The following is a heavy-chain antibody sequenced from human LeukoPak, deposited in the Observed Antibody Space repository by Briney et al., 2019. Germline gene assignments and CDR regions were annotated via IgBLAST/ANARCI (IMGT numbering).Heavy chain of an antibody. D-gene: IGHD4-23*01. CDR3: ARGPKETHFDY. CDR1: GFTFSDYA. Sequence: PGGSLRLSCAASGFTFSDYAMIWVRQAPGKGLEWVSSISSSGRYIYYADSVKGRFTISRDSARNSLYLQMNGLRAEDTAVYYCARGPKETHFDYWGQGTLVTVSS. CDR2: ISSSGRYI. V-gene: IGHV3-21*01. J-gene: IGHJ4*02.